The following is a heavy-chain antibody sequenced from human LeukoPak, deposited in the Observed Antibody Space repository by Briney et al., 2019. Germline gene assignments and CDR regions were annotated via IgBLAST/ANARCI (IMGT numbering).Heavy chain of an antibody. J-gene: IGHJ4*02. CDR3: ARGDHPYYDFDY. Sequence: GGSLRLSCAASGLTVSSNYMSWVRQAPGKGLEWVSIIYAGGSTYYADSVKGRFTISRDKSKNTLYLQMNSLRDEDTAVYYCARGDHPYYDFDYWGQGTLVTVSS. V-gene: IGHV3-66*01. D-gene: IGHD3-10*01. CDR1: GLTVSSNY. CDR2: IYAGGST.